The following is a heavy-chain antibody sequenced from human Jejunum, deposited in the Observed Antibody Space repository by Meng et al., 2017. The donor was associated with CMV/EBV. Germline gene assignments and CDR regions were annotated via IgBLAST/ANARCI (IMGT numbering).Heavy chain of an antibody. D-gene: IGHD1-26*01. CDR3: ARAVGAPNYFDY. CDR1: GFTLSNYD. V-gene: IGHV3-13*01. CDR2: MDTTGDT. J-gene: IGHJ4*02. Sequence: AASGFTLSNYDMHWVRQGTGKGLEWVSAMDTTGDTYYPDSVKGRFTISRENAKNSLYLQMNSLRAGDTAVYYCARAVGAPNYFDYWGQGTLVTVSS.